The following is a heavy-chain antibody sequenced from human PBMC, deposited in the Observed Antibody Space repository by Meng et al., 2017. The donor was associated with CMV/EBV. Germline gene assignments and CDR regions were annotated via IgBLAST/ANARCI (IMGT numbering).Heavy chain of an antibody. Sequence: CKASGYTLTGYYMHWVRQAPGQGLEWMGWINPNSGGTNYAQKFQGRVTMTRDTSISTAYMELSRLRSDDTAVYYCARVTSVAYYFDYWGQGTLVTVSS. J-gene: IGHJ4*02. V-gene: IGHV1-2*02. CDR1: GYTLTGYY. D-gene: IGHD3-16*01. CDR3: ARVTSVAYYFDY. CDR2: INPNSGGT.